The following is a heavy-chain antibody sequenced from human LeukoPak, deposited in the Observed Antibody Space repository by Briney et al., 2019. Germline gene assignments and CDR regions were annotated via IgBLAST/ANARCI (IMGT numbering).Heavy chain of an antibody. V-gene: IGHV4-4*02. Sequence: PSETLSLTCVVSGGSISSSNWWSWVRQPPGRGLEWIGETHHNGRTNCNPSLKSRVTISVDTSKNQFSLKLSSVTAADTAVYYCATDCTNGVCHRFDYWGQGTLVTVSS. CDR3: ATDCTNGVCHRFDY. D-gene: IGHD2-8*01. J-gene: IGHJ4*02. CDR2: THHNGRT. CDR1: GGSISSSNW.